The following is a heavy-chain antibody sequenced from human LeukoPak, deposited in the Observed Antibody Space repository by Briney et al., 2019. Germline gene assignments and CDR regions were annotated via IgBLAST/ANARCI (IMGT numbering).Heavy chain of an antibody. Sequence: PSETLSLTCTVSAGSINSGGYFWTWVRQHPGEGLEWIGYICNSGNSYYNPSLSSRVIISADSSKSTFSLKLSSVTAADTAVYYCARYHCGSTYCPGVDFYGQGTLVTVSS. CDR3: ARYHCGSTYCPGVDF. CDR2: ICNSGNS. V-gene: IGHV4-31*03. J-gene: IGHJ4*02. CDR1: AGSINSGGYF. D-gene: IGHD2-2*01.